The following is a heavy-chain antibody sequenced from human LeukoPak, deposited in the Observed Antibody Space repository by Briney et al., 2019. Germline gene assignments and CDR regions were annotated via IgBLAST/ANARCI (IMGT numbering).Heavy chain of an antibody. CDR2: ISGSGGST. CDR1: GFILSSYA. Sequence: GGSLRLSCAASGFILSSYAMSWVRQPPGKGLEWVSVISGSGGSTYYADSVRGRFTLSRDNSKDTVYLQMNSLRAEDTAVYYCAKGGRGYVPFDYWGQGTLVTVSS. J-gene: IGHJ4*02. CDR3: AKGGRGYVPFDY. V-gene: IGHV3-23*01. D-gene: IGHD5-12*01.